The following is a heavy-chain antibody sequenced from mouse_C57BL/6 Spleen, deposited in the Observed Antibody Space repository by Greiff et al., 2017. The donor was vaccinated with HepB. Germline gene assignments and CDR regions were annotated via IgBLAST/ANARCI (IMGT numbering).Heavy chain of an antibody. J-gene: IGHJ3*01. Sequence: VQLQQSGAELVKPGASVKISCKASGYAFRSYWMNWVKQRPGKGLEWIGQIYPGDGDTNYNGKFKGKATLTADNASSTAYMQLSSLPSEDSAVYFCARRDYYSLPWFAYWGQGTLVTVSA. CDR2: IYPGDGDT. CDR1: GYAFRSYW. D-gene: IGHD2-12*01. V-gene: IGHV1-80*01. CDR3: ARRDYYSLPWFAY.